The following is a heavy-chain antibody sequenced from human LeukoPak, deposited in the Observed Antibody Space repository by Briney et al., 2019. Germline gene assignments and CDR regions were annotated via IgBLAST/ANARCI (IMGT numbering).Heavy chain of an antibody. CDR1: GFTFSNAW. CDR2: IKSKTDGGTT. D-gene: IGHD2-2*01. Sequence: GGSLRLSCAASGFTFSNAWMSWVRQAPGKGLEWVGRIKSKTDGGTTDYAAPVKGRFTISRDDSKNTLYLQMNSLKTEDTAVYYCTTHHCSSTSCYFPGAFDIWGQGTMVTVSS. CDR3: TTHHCSSTSCYFPGAFDI. V-gene: IGHV3-15*01. J-gene: IGHJ3*02.